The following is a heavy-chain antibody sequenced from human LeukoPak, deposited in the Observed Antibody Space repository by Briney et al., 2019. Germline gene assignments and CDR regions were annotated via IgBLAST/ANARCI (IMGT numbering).Heavy chain of an antibody. CDR1: GFTFGDYA. D-gene: IGHD1-1*01. CDR3: ARDGILPHGTEAFDY. J-gene: IGHJ4*02. CDR2: ISSSGSTI. Sequence: GGSLRLSCTASGFTFGDYAMSWVRQAPGKGLEWVSYISSSGSTIYYADSVKGRFTISRDNAKNSLYLQMNSLRAEDTAVYYCARDGILPHGTEAFDYWGQGTLVTVSS. V-gene: IGHV3-11*01.